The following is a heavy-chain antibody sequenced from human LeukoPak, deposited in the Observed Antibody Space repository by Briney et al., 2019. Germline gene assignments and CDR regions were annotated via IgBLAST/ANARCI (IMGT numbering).Heavy chain of an antibody. CDR2: INPNSGGT. CDR3: ARGGLVVVPAAIRSYYYYMDV. V-gene: IGHV1-2*02. Sequence: GASVKVSCKASGYTFTGYYMHWVRQAPGQGLEWMGWINPNSGGTNYAQKFQGRVTTTRDTSISTAYMELSRLRSDDTAVYYCARGGLVVVPAAIRSYYYYMDVWGKGTTVTVSS. D-gene: IGHD2-2*01. CDR1: GYTFTGYY. J-gene: IGHJ6*03.